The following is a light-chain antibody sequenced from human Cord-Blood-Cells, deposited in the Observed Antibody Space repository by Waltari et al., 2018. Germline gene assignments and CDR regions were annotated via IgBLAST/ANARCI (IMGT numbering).Light chain of an antibody. CDR2: GKN. J-gene: IGLJ2*01. CDR1: SIRSYS. Sequence: SSELTQDPAVYVALGQTVRITCQGDSIRSYSASWYQQKPGQAPVLVIYGKNNRPSGIPDRFSGSSSGNTASLTVTGAQAEDEAGYYCNSRDSSGNHLVFGGGTKLTVL. V-gene: IGLV3-19*01. CDR3: NSRDSSGNHLV.